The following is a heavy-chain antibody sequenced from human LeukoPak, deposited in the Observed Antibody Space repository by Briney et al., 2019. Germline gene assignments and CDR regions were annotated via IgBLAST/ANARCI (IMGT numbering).Heavy chain of an antibody. CDR3: AKKSVAAVPPIY. Sequence: AGGSLRLSCAASGFTFDDYGMSWVRQAPGKGLEWVSGVTGSGGSTYYADSVKGRFTISRDNSKNTLYLQMNSLRAEDTAVYYCAKKSVAAVPPIYWGQGTLVTVSS. V-gene: IGHV3-23*01. CDR2: VTGSGGST. J-gene: IGHJ4*02. CDR1: GFTFDDYG. D-gene: IGHD6-19*01.